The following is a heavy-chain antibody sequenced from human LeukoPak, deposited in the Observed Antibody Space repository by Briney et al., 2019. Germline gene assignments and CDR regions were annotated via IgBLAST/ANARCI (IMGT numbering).Heavy chain of an antibody. CDR3: AKAMTTVTNWFDP. D-gene: IGHD4-11*01. Sequence: GGSLRLSCAAAGFTFSNYAMTWVRQAPGRGLEWVSSISGSGGSTYYADSVKGRFTISRDNSKNTLYLQMNSLRAEDTALYYCAKAMTTVTNWFDPWGQGTLVTVSS. CDR1: GFTFSNYA. J-gene: IGHJ5*02. V-gene: IGHV3-23*01. CDR2: ISGSGGST.